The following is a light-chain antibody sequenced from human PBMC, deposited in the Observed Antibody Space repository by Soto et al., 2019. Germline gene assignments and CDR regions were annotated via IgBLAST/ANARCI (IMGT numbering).Light chain of an antibody. CDR2: DAS. CDR3: QQYHIYMYT. V-gene: IGKV1-5*01. J-gene: IGKJ2*01. CDR1: QSIAVW. Sequence: DIQMTQSPFTLSASVGDRVTISCRASQSIAVWLAWYQQKPGKAPKVLIYDASNLESGVPSRFSGSGSGTEFTLTISSLQPDDFATYYCQQYHIYMYTCVQGTQLEIK.